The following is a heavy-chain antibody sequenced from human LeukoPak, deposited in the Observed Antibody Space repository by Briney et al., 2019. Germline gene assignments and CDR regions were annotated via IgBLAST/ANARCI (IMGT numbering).Heavy chain of an antibody. J-gene: IGHJ4*02. CDR1: GFTFSSYG. Sequence: GGSLRLSCAASGFTFSSYGMHWVRQAPGKGLEWVAFIRYDGSNKYYADSVKGRFTISRDNSKNTLYLQMNSLRAEDTAVYYCARDYKGSGKTGDYWGQGTLVTVSS. CDR3: ARDYKGSGKTGDY. CDR2: IRYDGSNK. D-gene: IGHD3-10*01. V-gene: IGHV3-30*02.